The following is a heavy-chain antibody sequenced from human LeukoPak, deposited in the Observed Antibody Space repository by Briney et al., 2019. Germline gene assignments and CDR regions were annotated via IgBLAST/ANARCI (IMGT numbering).Heavy chain of an antibody. CDR2: INHSGST. CDR1: GGSFSGYY. CDR3: ASGSTSHQFDY. J-gene: IGHJ4*02. Sequence: SETLSLTCAVSGGSFSGYYWSWIRRPPGKGLEWIGEINHSGSTNYNPSLKSRVTISVDTSKNQFSLKLSSVTAADTAVYYCASGSTSHQFDYWGQGTLVTVSS. D-gene: IGHD2-2*01. V-gene: IGHV4-34*01.